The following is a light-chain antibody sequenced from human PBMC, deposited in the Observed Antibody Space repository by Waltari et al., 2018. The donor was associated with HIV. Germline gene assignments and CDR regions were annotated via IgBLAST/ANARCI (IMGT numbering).Light chain of an antibody. Sequence: QAVVTQEPSLTVSPGGPVTLTCGSSSGPVTSGHHPYWFQQKPGQAPRTLIYDTTYKHSWTPARFSGSLLGGKAALTLSGAQPEDEADYYCLLSYAGSRPVVFGGGTKLTVV. CDR3: LLSYAGSRPVV. J-gene: IGLJ2*01. V-gene: IGLV7-46*01. CDR2: DTT. CDR1: SGPVTSGHH.